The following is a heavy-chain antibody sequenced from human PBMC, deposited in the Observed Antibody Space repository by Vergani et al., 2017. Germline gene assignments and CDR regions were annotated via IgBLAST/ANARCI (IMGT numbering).Heavy chain of an antibody. CDR3: ARVSESTLTAHNWFDP. J-gene: IGHJ5*02. CDR1: GGSISSGNW. CDR2: IYHSGST. D-gene: IGHD3-10*01. V-gene: IGHV4-4*02. Sequence: QVQLQESGPGLVKPSGTLSLTCAVSGGSISSGNWWSWVRQPPGKGLEWIGEIYHSGSTPYNPSLKSRVTMDKSKNHFSLKLSSVTAADTAVYYCARVSESTLTAHNWFDPWGQGTLVTVSS.